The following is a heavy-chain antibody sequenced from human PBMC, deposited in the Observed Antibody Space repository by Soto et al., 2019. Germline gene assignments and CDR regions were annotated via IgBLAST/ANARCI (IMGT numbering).Heavy chain of an antibody. CDR1: GGTFSSYT. CDR3: AIVVVGSRRSLDY. V-gene: IGHV1-69*01. Sequence: QVQLVQSGAEVKKPGSSVTVSCKASGGTFSSYTISWVRQAPGQGLEWMAGISPIFGTPIYAQKFQDRVTITADDTTMTAYMEMNRLTSEDTAVYYCAIVVVGSRRSLDYWGQGTLVTISS. D-gene: IGHD1-26*01. J-gene: IGHJ4*02. CDR2: ISPIFGTP.